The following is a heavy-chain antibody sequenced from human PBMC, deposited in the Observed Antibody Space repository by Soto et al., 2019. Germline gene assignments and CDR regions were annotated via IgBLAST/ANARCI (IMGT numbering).Heavy chain of an antibody. CDR2: IYYSGST. Sequence: QLQLQESGPGLVKPSETLSLTCTVSGGSISSSSYYWGWIRQPPGKGLEWIGSIYYSGSTYYNPSLKSRVTISVDTSKNQFSLKLSSVTAADTAVYYCARHYDSSGYYYLGHFTFDYWGQGTLVTVSS. CDR3: ARHYDSSGYYYLGHFTFDY. J-gene: IGHJ4*02. CDR1: GGSISSSSYY. V-gene: IGHV4-39*01. D-gene: IGHD3-22*01.